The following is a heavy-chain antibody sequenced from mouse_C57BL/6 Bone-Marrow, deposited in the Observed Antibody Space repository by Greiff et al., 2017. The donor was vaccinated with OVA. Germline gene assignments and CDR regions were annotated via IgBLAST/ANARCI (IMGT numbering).Heavy chain of an antibody. CDR2: IHPNSGST. CDR3: ARGVGSSLRHWYFDV. Sequence: QVQLQQPGAELVKPGASVTLSCKASGYTFTSYWMHWVKQRPGQGLEWIGMIHPNSGSTNYNEKFKSKATLTVDKSSSTAYMQLSSLTSEDSAVYYCARGVGSSLRHWYFDVWGTGTTVTVSS. V-gene: IGHV1-64*01. CDR1: GYTFTSYW. J-gene: IGHJ1*03. D-gene: IGHD1-1*01.